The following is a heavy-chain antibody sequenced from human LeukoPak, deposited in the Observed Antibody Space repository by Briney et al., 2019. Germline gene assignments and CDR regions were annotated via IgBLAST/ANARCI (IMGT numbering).Heavy chain of an antibody. Sequence: SETLSLTCTVSGYSISSDYYWGWIRQPPGKGLEWIGSIHHSGRTYYNPSLKSRVTISVDTSKNQFSLKLSSVTAADTAVYYCARRITIFGVVDHWGQGTLVTVSS. CDR2: IHHSGRT. CDR3: ARRITIFGVVDH. CDR1: GYSISSDYY. D-gene: IGHD3-3*01. V-gene: IGHV4-38-2*02. J-gene: IGHJ5*02.